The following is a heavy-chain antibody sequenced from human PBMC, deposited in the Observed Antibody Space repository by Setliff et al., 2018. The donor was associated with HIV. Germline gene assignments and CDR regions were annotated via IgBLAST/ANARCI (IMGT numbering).Heavy chain of an antibody. Sequence: SETLSLTCTVSGDPIFIGGYYWSWIRQHPGGGLEWIGYIYHTGKTYYNPSLQSRIIMSLDMSQNQFSLKLSSVTAADTAVYYCAKEGNSVDNWHDPWGPGTLVTVSS. CDR2: IYHTGKT. CDR1: GDPIFIGGYY. J-gene: IGHJ5*02. CDR3: AKEGNSVDNWHDP. D-gene: IGHD1-26*01. V-gene: IGHV4-31*03.